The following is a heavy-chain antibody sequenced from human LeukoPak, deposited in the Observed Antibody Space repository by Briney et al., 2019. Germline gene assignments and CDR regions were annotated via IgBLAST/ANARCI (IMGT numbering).Heavy chain of an antibody. CDR1: GFTFSNYW. Sequence: GGSLRLSCAASGFTFSNYWMHWVRQAPGKGPVWVSRIKSDGSSTRFADSVQGRFTISRDNGKNTLYLQMNSLRAEDTAVYYCAREQNYDYVWGSLDYWGQGTLVTVSS. D-gene: IGHD3-16*01. V-gene: IGHV3-74*01. CDR2: IKSDGSST. CDR3: AREQNYDYVWGSLDY. J-gene: IGHJ4*02.